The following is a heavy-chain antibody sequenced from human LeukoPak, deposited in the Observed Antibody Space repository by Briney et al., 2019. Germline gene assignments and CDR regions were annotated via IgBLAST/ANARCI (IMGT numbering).Heavy chain of an antibody. D-gene: IGHD3-22*01. CDR2: IKQDGSEK. V-gene: IGHV3-7*03. Sequence: GESLKISCKGSGYSFSNYWIGWVRQAPGKGLEWVANIKQDGSEKYYVDSVKGRFTISRDNAKNSLYLQMNSLRAEDTAVYYCAKDGYYDSSAYYYVRYFDLWGRGTLVTVSS. CDR1: GYSFSNYW. J-gene: IGHJ2*01. CDR3: AKDGYYDSSAYYYVRYFDL.